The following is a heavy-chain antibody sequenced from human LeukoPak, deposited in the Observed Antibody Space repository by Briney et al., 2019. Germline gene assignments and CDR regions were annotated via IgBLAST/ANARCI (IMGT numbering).Heavy chain of an antibody. V-gene: IGHV4-59*01. CDR3: AGGYSYGSTYYYMDV. CDR1: GGSISSYY. CDR2: IYYSGST. J-gene: IGHJ6*03. D-gene: IGHD5-18*01. Sequence: SETLSLTCTVPGGSISSYYWSWIRQPPGKGLEWIGYIYYSGSTNYNPSLKSRVTISVDTSKNQFSLKLSSVTAADTAVYYCAGGYSYGSTYYYMDVWGKGTTVTISS.